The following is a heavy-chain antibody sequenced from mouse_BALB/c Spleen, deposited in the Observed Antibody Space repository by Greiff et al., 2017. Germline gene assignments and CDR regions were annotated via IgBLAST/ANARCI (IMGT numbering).Heavy chain of an antibody. CDR1: GYTFTSYW. CDR2: IYPSDSYT. Sequence: QVQLQQPGAELVRPGASVKLSCKASGYTFTSYWINWVKQRPGQGLEWIGNIYPSDSYTNYNQKFKDKATLTVDKSSSTAYMQLSSPTSEDSAVYYCTRSGDYGGYYAMDYWGQGTSVTVSS. V-gene: IGHV1-69*02. CDR3: TRSGDYGGYYAMDY. J-gene: IGHJ4*01. D-gene: IGHD2-4*01.